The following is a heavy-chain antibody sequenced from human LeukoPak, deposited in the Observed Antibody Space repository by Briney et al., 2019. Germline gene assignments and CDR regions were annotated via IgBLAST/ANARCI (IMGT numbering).Heavy chain of an antibody. CDR3: ARSEILRYFGWLPNWFDP. J-gene: IGHJ5*02. V-gene: IGHV1-8*01. D-gene: IGHD3-9*01. CDR1: GYTFTSYD. Sequence: ASVKVSCKASGYTFTSYDINWVRQATGQGLEWMGWMNPNSGNTGYAQKFQGRVTMTRNTSISTAYMELSSLRSEDTAVYYCARSEILRYFGWLPNWFDPWGQGTLVTVSS. CDR2: MNPNSGNT.